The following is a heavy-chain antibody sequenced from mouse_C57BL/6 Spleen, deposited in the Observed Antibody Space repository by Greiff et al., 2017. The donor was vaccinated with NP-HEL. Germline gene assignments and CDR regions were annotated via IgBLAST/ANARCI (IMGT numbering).Heavy chain of an antibody. J-gene: IGHJ2*01. V-gene: IGHV1-82*01. CDR2: IYPGDGDT. CDR3: ASGAYGYDGGFDY. CDR1: GYAFSSSW. Sequence: QVQLQQSGPELVKPGASVKISCKASGYAFSSSWMNWVKQRPGKGLEWIGRIYPGDGDTNYNGKFKGKATLSADKSSSTAYMQLSSLTSEDSAVYFCASGAYGYDGGFDYWGQGTTLTVSS. D-gene: IGHD2-2*01.